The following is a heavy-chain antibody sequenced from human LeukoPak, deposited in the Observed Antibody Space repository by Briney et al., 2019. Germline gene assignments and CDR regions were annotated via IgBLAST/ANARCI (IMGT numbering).Heavy chain of an antibody. CDR2: ISYDGSNK. D-gene: IGHD3-22*01. CDR3: ARDWGVYYYDSSGYYGY. Sequence: PGGSLRLSCAASGFTFSSYAMHWVRQAPGKGLEWVAVISYDGSNKYYADSVKGRFTISRDNSKNTLYLQMNSLRAEDTAVYYCARDWGVYYYDSSGYYGYWGQGTPVTVSS. V-gene: IGHV3-30-3*01. J-gene: IGHJ4*02. CDR1: GFTFSSYA.